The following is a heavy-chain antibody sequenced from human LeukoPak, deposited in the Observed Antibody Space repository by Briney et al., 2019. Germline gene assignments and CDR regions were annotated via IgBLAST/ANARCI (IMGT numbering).Heavy chain of an antibody. D-gene: IGHD6-6*01. CDR2: INSDGSST. CDR1: GFTFSSYW. J-gene: IGHJ4*02. V-gene: IGHV3-74*01. CDR3: ARKGSSSGFDY. Sequence: PGGSLRLSCAVSGFTFSSYWMHWARQAPGKGLVWVSRINSDGSSTSYADSVKGRFTISRDNAKNTLYLQMNSLRAEDTAVYYCARKGSSSGFDYWGQGTLVTVSS.